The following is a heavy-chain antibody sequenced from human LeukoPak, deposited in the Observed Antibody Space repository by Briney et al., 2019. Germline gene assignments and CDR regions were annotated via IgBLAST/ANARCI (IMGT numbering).Heavy chain of an antibody. CDR3: ARRKAPYGSGPYYDS. CDR1: GFTFDDYG. J-gene: IGHJ4*02. Sequence: GGSLRLSCAASGFTFDDYGMSWVRLAPGKGLEWVSGVSWNGAYTEYADSVKGRFTISRDNAKKTLYLQMNSLRADDTAVYYCARRKAPYGSGPYYDSWGQATLVSDCS. V-gene: IGHV3-20*04. CDR2: VSWNGAYT. D-gene: IGHD3-10*01.